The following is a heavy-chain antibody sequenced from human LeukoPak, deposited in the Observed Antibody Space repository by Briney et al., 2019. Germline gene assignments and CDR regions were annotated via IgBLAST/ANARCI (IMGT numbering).Heavy chain of an antibody. D-gene: IGHD3-3*01. CDR2: IIPILGIA. CDR1: GGTFSSYT. Sequence: ASVKVSCKASGGTFSSYTISWVRQAPGKGLEWMGRIIPILGIANYAQKFQGRVTITADKSTSTAYMELNSLRSEYTAVYYCARYDRTASFDPWGQGTLVTVSS. CDR3: ARYDRTASFDP. J-gene: IGHJ5*02. V-gene: IGHV1-69*02.